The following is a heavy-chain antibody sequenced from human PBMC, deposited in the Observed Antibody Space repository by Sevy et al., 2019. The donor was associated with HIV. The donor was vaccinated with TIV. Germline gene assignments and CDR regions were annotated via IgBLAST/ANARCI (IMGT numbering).Heavy chain of an antibody. CDR2: ISSTSSYI. CDR3: ATKSVYSISSLDF. V-gene: IGHV3-21*01. J-gene: IGHJ4*02. D-gene: IGHD6-6*01. Sequence: GGSLRLSCVASGFTFSSFTMNWVRQAPRGGLEWVSSISSTSSYIEYADSVKGRFTISRDNAKNSLFLQLNSLGAEDTAVYYCATKSVYSISSLDFWGRGTLVTVSS. CDR1: GFTFSSFT.